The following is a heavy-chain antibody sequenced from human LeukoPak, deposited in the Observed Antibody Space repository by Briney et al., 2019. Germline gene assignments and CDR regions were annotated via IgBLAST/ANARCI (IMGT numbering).Heavy chain of an antibody. CDR3: ASNMITFGGVRAFDI. Sequence: RASVKVSCKASGYTFTGYYMHWVRQAPGQGLEWMGWINPNSGGTNYAQKFQGRVTMTRDTSISTAYMELSRLRSDDTDVYYCASNMITFGGVRAFDIWGQGTMVTVSS. D-gene: IGHD3-16*01. J-gene: IGHJ3*02. V-gene: IGHV1-2*02. CDR1: GYTFTGYY. CDR2: INPNSGGT.